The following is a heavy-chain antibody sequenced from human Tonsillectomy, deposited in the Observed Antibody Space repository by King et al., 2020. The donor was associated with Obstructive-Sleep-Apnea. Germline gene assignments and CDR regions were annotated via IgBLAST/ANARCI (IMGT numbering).Heavy chain of an antibody. CDR2: IYYSGST. CDR3: ARCQGSDYYYGMDV. V-gene: IGHV4-31*03. D-gene: IGHD6-6*01. CDR1: GGSISGGGYY. J-gene: IGHJ6*02. Sequence: QLQESGPGLVKPSETLSLNCTVSGGSISGGGYYWSWIRQHPGKGLEWIGYIYYSGSTYYNPSLKSRVTISVDTSKNQFSLKLSSVTAADTAVYYCARCQGSDYYYGMDVWGQGTTVTVSS.